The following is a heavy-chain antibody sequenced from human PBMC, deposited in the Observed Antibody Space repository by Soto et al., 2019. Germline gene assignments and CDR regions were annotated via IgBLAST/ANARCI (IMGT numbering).Heavy chain of an antibody. CDR3: AREETAWPLAYGLDV. V-gene: IGHV3-21*01. D-gene: IGHD2-21*02. Sequence: GGSLRLSCEASGSSFSTYSMHWVRQAPGKGLEWVSSIGRRSDIYYADSVKGRFTISRDNAKNSVSLQMNSLRDEDTAVYYCAREETAWPLAYGLDVWGQGTTVTVSS. J-gene: IGHJ6*02. CDR2: IGRRSDI. CDR1: GSSFSTYS.